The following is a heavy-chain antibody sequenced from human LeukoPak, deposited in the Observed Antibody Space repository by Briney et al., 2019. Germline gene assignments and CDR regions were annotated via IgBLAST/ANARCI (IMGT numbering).Heavy chain of an antibody. V-gene: IGHV3-30*03. CDR1: GFTFNNYG. CDR2: ISYDGSNK. D-gene: IGHD6-6*01. J-gene: IGHJ5*02. CDR3: ARAARPQNWFDP. Sequence: GGSLRLSCAASGFTFNNYGMHWVRQAPGKGLEWVAVISYDGSNKYYADSVEGRFTISRDNFKNTLYLQMNSLRAEDTAVYYCARAARPQNWFDPWGQGTLVTVSS.